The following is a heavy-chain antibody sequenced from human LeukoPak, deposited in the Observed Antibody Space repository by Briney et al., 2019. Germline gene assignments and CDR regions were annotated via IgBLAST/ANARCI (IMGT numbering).Heavy chain of an antibody. J-gene: IGHJ6*04. CDR3: AELGITMIGGV. CDR2: ISSRSATI. Sequence: GGSLRLSCAASGFTFSSYSINWVRRAPGKGLEWVSYISSRSATISHADSVKGRFTISRDNAKNSLYLQMNSLRAEDTAVYYCAELGITMIGGVWGKGTTVTISS. D-gene: IGHD3-10*02. V-gene: IGHV3-48*04. CDR1: GFTFSSYS.